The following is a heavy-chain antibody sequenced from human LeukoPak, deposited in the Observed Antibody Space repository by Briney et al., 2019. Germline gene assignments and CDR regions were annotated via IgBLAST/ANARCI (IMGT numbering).Heavy chain of an antibody. CDR1: GGSFSGYY. J-gene: IGHJ3*02. Sequence: SETLSLTCAVYGGSFSGYYWSWIRQPPGEGLEWIGEINHSGSTNYNPSLKSRVTISVDTSKNQFSLKLSSVTAADTAVYYCARDLIWFGERDAFDIWGQGTMVTVSS. V-gene: IGHV4-34*01. D-gene: IGHD3-10*01. CDR2: INHSGST. CDR3: ARDLIWFGERDAFDI.